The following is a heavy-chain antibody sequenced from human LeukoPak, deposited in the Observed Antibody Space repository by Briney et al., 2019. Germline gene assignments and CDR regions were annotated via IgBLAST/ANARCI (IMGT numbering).Heavy chain of an antibody. CDR2: IYYSGST. Sequence: SETLSLTCTVSGGSISSYYWSWIRQPPGKGLEWIGYIYYSGSTNYNPSLKSRVTISVDTSKNQFSLKLSSVTAADTAVYYCARTRDRSSWYVDYWGQGTLVTVSS. D-gene: IGHD6-13*01. CDR1: GGSISSYY. CDR3: ARTRDRSSWYVDY. J-gene: IGHJ4*02. V-gene: IGHV4-59*08.